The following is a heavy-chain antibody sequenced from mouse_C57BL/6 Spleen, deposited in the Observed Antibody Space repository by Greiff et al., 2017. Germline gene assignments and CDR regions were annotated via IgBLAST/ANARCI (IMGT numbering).Heavy chain of an antibody. V-gene: IGHV5-17*01. CDR3: ARRSKEGFDY. D-gene: IGHD1-3*01. CDR1: GFTFSDYG. J-gene: IGHJ2*01. Sequence: EVMLVESGGGLVKPGGSLKLSCAASGFTFSDYGMHWVRQAPEKGLEWVAYISSGSSTIYYADTVKGRFTISRDNAKNTLFLQMTSLRSEDTAMYYCARRSKEGFDYWGQGTTLTVSS. CDR2: ISSGSSTI.